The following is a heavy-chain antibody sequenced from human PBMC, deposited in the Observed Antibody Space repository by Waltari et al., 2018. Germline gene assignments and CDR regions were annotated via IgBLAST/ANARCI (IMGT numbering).Heavy chain of an antibody. CDR3: AKDPYCSSTSCYTPDY. Sequence: EVQLLESGGGLVQPGGSLRLSCAASGFTFSSYAMSWVGQAPGKGPEWVSAISGSGGSTYYADSVKGRFTISRDNSKNTLYLQMNSLRAEDTAVYYCAKDPYCSSTSCYTPDYWGQGTLVTVSS. CDR2: ISGSGGST. V-gene: IGHV3-23*01. CDR1: GFTFSSYA. D-gene: IGHD2-2*02. J-gene: IGHJ4*02.